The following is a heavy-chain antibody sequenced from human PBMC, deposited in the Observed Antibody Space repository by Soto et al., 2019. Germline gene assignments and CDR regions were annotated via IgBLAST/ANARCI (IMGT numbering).Heavy chain of an antibody. CDR2: ISSSSTI. J-gene: IGHJ3*02. CDR1: GFTFSSYT. Sequence: GGSLRLSCAASGFTFSSYTMNWVRQAPGKGLEWVSYISSSSTISYADSVKGRFTISRDNAKNSLYLQMNSLRAEDTAVYYCANIGRSDRAFDIWGQGTMVTVSS. D-gene: IGHD5-12*01. CDR3: ANIGRSDRAFDI. V-gene: IGHV3-48*04.